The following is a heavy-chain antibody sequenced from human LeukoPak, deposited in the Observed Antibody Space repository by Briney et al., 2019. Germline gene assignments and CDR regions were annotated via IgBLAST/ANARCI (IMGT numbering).Heavy chain of an antibody. CDR2: VYYSGST. CDR3: ARGERRDGYTFGY. Sequence: SETLSLTCTVSGGSISTYYWSWIRQPPGRGLEWIGYVYYSGSTNYHPSLKSRVTISLDTSKNQFSLMLSSVTAADTAVYFCARGERRDGYTFGYWGQGTLVTVSS. J-gene: IGHJ4*02. V-gene: IGHV4-59*01. D-gene: IGHD5-24*01. CDR1: GGSISTYY.